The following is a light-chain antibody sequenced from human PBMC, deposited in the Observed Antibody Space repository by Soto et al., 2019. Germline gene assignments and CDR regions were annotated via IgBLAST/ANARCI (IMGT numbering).Light chain of an antibody. Sequence: IQMTQSPSSLSASVGDRVTISCRASQGIGNALGWYQQKPPKAPELLIYGASTLQSGVPSRFSGSGSGTEFTLTISSLQPEDFATYYCQQLNTYPITFAQGTRLEIK. V-gene: IGKV1-17*01. J-gene: IGKJ5*01. CDR2: GAS. CDR3: QQLNTYPIT. CDR1: QGIGNA.